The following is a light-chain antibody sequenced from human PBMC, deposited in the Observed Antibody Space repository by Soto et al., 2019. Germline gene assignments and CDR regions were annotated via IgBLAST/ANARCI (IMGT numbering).Light chain of an antibody. Sequence: QSVLTQPPSVSAAPGQKVTISCSGSSSNIGNNYVSWYQQLPGTAPKLLIYDNNKRPSGIPDRFSGSKSGTSATLGITGLQTGDEADYYCSSYAGSNDVMFGGGTKVTVL. CDR3: SSYAGSNDVM. CDR2: DNN. CDR1: SSNIGNNY. V-gene: IGLV1-51*01. J-gene: IGLJ3*02.